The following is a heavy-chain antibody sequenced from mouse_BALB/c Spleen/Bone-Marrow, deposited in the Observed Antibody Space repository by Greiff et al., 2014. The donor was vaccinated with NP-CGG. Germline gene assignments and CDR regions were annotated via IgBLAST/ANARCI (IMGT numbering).Heavy chain of an antibody. V-gene: IGHV3-1*02. CDR3: ARFAGTPYTMDY. CDR1: GYSITSYYS. Sequence: VQLQQSGPDLVKPSQSLSLTCTVTGYSITSYYSWHWIRQFPGNKLEWMGYIHYSGTTVYNPSLKSRIFITRDTSNNQFFLQLNSVTTEDTATYYCARFAGTPYTMDYWGQGTSVTVSS. CDR2: IHYSGTT. D-gene: IGHD4-1*01. J-gene: IGHJ4*01.